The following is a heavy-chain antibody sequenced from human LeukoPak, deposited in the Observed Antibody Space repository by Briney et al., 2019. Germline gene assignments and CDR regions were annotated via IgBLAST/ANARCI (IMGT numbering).Heavy chain of an antibody. CDR2: ISAYNGNA. J-gene: IGHJ4*02. D-gene: IGHD3-9*01. Sequence: ASVKVSCKASGYTFTSYGISWVRQAPGQGLEWMGWISAYNGNANYAQKLQGRVTMTTDTSTSTAYVELRSLRSDDTAVYYCARDYDILTGYCSDYWGQGTLVTVSS. V-gene: IGHV1-18*01. CDR3: ARDYDILTGYCSDY. CDR1: GYTFTSYG.